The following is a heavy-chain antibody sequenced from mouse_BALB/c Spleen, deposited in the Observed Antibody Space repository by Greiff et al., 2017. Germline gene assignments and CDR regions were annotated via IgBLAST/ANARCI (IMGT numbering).Heavy chain of an antibody. D-gene: IGHD3-3*01. CDR2: ISSGSSTI. Sequence: EVQLVESGGGLVQPGGSRKLSCAASGFTFSSFGMHWVRQAPEKGLEWVAYISSGSSTIYYADTVKGRFTISRDNPKNTLFLQMTSLRSEDTAMYYCARSRRDHYFDYWGQGTTLTVSS. J-gene: IGHJ2*01. CDR1: GFTFSSFG. CDR3: ARSRRDHYFDY. V-gene: IGHV5-17*02.